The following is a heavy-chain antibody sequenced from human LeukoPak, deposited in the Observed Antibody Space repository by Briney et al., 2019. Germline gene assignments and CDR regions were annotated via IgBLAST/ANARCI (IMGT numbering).Heavy chain of an antibody. CDR2: TYYRSKWYN. V-gene: IGHV6-1*01. CDR1: GDSVSSNSAA. Sequence: SQTLSLTCGISGDSVSSNSAAWNWLRQSPSRGLEWLGRTYYRSKWYNDYEASVKGRISINPDTSKNQFSLQLNSMTPEDTAVYYCAREGGYGRLGEYWGQGTLVTVSS. CDR3: AREGGYGRLGEY. D-gene: IGHD5-12*01. J-gene: IGHJ4*02.